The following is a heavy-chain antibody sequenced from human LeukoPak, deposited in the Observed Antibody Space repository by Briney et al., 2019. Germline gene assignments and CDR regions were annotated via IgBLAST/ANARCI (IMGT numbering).Heavy chain of an antibody. Sequence: SSETLSLTCTVSGGSITIGGYSWSWIRQPPGKGLEWIGYISHTGSTYYNPSLKSRVTISVDRSKNQFSLKLSSVTAADTAVYYCARQPRITIFGVAYLVDYWGQGTLVTVSS. CDR1: GGSITIGGYS. V-gene: IGHV4-30-2*01. CDR2: ISHTGST. CDR3: ARQPRITIFGVAYLVDY. J-gene: IGHJ4*02. D-gene: IGHD3-3*01.